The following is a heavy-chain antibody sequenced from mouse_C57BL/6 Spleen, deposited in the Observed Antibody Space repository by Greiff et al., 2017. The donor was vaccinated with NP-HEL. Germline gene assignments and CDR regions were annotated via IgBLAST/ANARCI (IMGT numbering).Heavy chain of an antibody. CDR3: ARFGDYGSDYAMDY. D-gene: IGHD1-1*01. V-gene: IGHV1-52*01. CDR2: IDPSDSET. Sequence: QVQLQQPGAELVRPGSSVKLSCKASGYTFTSYWMHWVKQRPIQGLEWIGNIDPSDSETHYNQKFKDKATLTVDKSSSTAYMQLSSLTSEDSAVYYCARFGDYGSDYAMDYWGQGTSVTVSS. CDR1: GYTFTSYW. J-gene: IGHJ4*01.